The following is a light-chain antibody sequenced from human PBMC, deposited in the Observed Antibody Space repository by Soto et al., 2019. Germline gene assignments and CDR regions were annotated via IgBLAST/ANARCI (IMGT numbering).Light chain of an antibody. V-gene: IGLV2-14*01. CDR3: SSSTSSSTYYV. J-gene: IGLJ1*01. CDR2: EVS. Sequence: QSVLTQPASVSGSPGQSITISCTGTSSDVGGYNYVSWYQQHPGKAPKLMIYEVSNRPSGVSNRFSGSKSGNTASLTISGLQAEDEADYYCSSSTSSSTYYVFGTGTKVTVL. CDR1: SSDVGGYNY.